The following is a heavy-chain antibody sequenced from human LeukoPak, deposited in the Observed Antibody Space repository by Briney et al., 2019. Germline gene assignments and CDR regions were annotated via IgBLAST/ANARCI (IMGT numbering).Heavy chain of an antibody. Sequence: GGSLRLSCAASGFTFGSYTMNWVRQAPGKGLECVSSISSSSSYIYYADSMKGRFTISRDNAKNSLYLQLNSLTAVDTAVYYFAREPYSSAWLFDYWGQGTLVTVSS. V-gene: IGHV3-21*01. CDR2: ISSSSSYI. J-gene: IGHJ4*02. D-gene: IGHD6-19*01. CDR3: AREPYSSAWLFDY. CDR1: GFTFGSYT.